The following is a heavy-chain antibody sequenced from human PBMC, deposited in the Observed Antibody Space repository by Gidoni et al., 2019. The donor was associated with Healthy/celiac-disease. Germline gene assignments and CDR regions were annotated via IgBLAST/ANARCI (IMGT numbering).Heavy chain of an antibody. J-gene: IGHJ4*02. D-gene: IGHD5-18*01. CDR2: IYTSGST. Sequence: QVQLQESGPGLVKPSETLSLPCTVPGGSISSYYWSWIRQPAGKGLEWIGRIYTSGSTNYNPSLKRRVTRSVDTSKNQFSLKLSSVTAADTAVYYCARHVDTAMELDYWGQGTLVTVSS. CDR1: GGSISSYY. CDR3: ARHVDTAMELDY. V-gene: IGHV4-4*07.